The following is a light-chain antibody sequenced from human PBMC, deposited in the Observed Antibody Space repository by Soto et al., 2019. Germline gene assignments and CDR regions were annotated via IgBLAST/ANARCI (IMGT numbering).Light chain of an antibody. V-gene: IGKV3-11*01. CDR1: QTVSNQ. J-gene: IGKJ5*01. CDR2: DAS. CDR3: QQRAGSST. Sequence: EIVLTQSPVTLSLSPGERATLSCRASQTVSNQLAWYQQKPGQAPRLLIYDASTGIPARFSGSGSGTDFTLTLSSLEPEDFAVYYCQQRAGSSTFGQGTRLEIK.